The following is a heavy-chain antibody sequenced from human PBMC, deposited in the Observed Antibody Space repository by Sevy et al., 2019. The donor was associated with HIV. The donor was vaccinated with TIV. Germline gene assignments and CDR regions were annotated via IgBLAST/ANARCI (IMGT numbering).Heavy chain of an antibody. V-gene: IGHV3-23*01. Sequence: GGSLRLSCAASGFSFSSYAMNWVRQAPGKGLEWVSTIFGSGDVTYYADSVKGRFTISRDKSKNTLYLQMYSLRADDTAVYYCAGARYDTSGSFDAFDIWGQGTIVTVSS. CDR1: GFSFSSYA. CDR3: AGARYDTSGSFDAFDI. D-gene: IGHD3-22*01. CDR2: IFGSGDVT. J-gene: IGHJ3*02.